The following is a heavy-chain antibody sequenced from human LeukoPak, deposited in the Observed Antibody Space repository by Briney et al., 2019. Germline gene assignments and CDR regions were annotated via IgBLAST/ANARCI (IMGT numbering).Heavy chain of an antibody. CDR1: GFTFSSYA. V-gene: IGHV3-23*01. Sequence: PGGSLRLSCAASGFTFSSYAMSWVRQAPGKGLEWVSAISGSGGSTYYADSVKGRFTISRDNSKNTLYLQMNSLRAEDTAVYYCAKTPICGSTSCYLGYFDYWGQGTLVTVSS. D-gene: IGHD2-2*01. CDR2: ISGSGGST. CDR3: AKTPICGSTSCYLGYFDY. J-gene: IGHJ4*02.